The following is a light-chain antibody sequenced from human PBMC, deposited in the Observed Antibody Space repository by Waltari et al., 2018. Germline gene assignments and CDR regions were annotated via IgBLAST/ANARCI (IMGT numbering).Light chain of an antibody. CDR3: SSYTTSGGLL. Sequence: SVLTQPASVSGSPGQSITISCRGTDNDIATYDYVSWYQQHPGQVPKLILYDVVLRPSGVSSRFSGSKAGNTATLTLCGLQAEDEADYYCSSYTTSGGLLFGGGTKLT. J-gene: IGLJ2*01. V-gene: IGLV2-14*03. CDR1: DNDIATYDY. CDR2: DVV.